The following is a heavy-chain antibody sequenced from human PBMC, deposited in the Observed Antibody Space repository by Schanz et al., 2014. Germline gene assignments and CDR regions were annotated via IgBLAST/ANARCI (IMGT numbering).Heavy chain of an antibody. CDR1: GFTFSSYA. Sequence: QGQLVESGGGVVQPGRSLRLSCAASGFTFSSYAMHWVRQAPGKGLEWVAVMWNDGIKTHYADSGKGRFTISRDNSKNTLYLQMNSLRADDTAVYYCARDSGSSSWYPSDYWGQGTLVTVSS. CDR2: MWNDGIKT. J-gene: IGHJ4*02. D-gene: IGHD6-13*01. V-gene: IGHV3-30*04. CDR3: ARDSGSSSWYPSDY.